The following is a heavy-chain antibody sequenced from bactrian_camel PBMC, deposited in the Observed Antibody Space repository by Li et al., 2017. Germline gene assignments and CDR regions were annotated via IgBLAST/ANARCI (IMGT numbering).Heavy chain of an antibody. J-gene: IGHJ4*01. D-gene: IGHD1*01. CDR2: IYTVDGST. Sequence: HVQLVESGGGSVQAGGSLRLSCVVSGYVYKDKCMAWFRQAPGKEREAVASIYTVDGSTYYADSVKGRFTISPDNAKNTLYLQLNSLKPEDTAMYYCAARSVCLDLLGAIPLSRWVGQGTQVTVS. V-gene: IGHV3S54*01. CDR1: GYVYKDKC.